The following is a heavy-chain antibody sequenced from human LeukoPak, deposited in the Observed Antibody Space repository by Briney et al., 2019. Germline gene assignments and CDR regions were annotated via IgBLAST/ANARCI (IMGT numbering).Heavy chain of an antibody. CDR2: VYATGST. V-gene: IGHV4-4*07. D-gene: IGHD2-8*01. Sequence: SETLSLTCTVSGGSISSLYWSWIRQPAGKGLEWIGRVYATGSTNYNPSLKSRVTMSVDTSKNQFSLKLSSVTDADTAVYYCARGPGTSSSYAFDIWGQGTMVTVSS. CDR3: ARGPGTSSSYAFDI. J-gene: IGHJ3*02. CDR1: GGSISSLY.